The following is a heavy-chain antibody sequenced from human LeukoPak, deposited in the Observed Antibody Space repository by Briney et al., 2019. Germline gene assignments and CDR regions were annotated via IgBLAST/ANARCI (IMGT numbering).Heavy chain of an antibody. J-gene: IGHJ4*02. CDR3: ARALQTAMVTRFDY. D-gene: IGHD5-18*01. CDR1: GFTSSTYA. CDR2: ISYDGSNK. V-gene: IGHV3-30*04. Sequence: QPGGSLRLSCAASGFTSSTYAMHWVRQAPGKGLEWVAVISYDGSNKYYADSVKGRFTISRDNSKNTLYLQMNSLRAEDTAVYYCARALQTAMVTRFDYWGQGTLVTVSS.